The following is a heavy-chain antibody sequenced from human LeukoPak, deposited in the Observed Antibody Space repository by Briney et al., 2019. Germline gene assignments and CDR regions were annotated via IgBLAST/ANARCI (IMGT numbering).Heavy chain of an antibody. CDR1: GFTFSSYS. J-gene: IGHJ4*02. CDR3: ARDRPTAHYVWGSYRRPTFDY. Sequence: GGSLRLSCAASGFTFSSYSMNWVRQAPGKGLEWVSYVSSSSSTIYYADSVKGRFTISRDNAKNSLYLQMNSLRDEDTAVYYCARDRPTAHYVWGSYRRPTFDYWGQGTLVTVSS. V-gene: IGHV3-48*02. CDR2: VSSSSSTI. D-gene: IGHD3-16*02.